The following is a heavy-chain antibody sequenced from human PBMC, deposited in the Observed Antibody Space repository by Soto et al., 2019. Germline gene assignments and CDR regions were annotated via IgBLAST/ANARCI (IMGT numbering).Heavy chain of an antibody. CDR1: GYTFTSYG. D-gene: IGHD6-19*01. CDR3: AREGSGWYNENFLLSY. V-gene: IGHV1-18*01. Sequence: ASVKVSCKASGYTFTSYGISWVRQAPGQGLEWMGWISAYNGNTNYAQKLQGRVTMTTDTSTSTAYMELRSLKSDDTAVYYCAREGSGWYNENFLLSYWGQGTLVTVSS. CDR2: ISAYNGNT. J-gene: IGHJ4*02.